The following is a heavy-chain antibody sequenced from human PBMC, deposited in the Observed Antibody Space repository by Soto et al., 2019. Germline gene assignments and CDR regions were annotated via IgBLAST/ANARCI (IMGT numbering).Heavy chain of an antibody. J-gene: IGHJ3*02. CDR3: ARPTVTARWGDAFDI. V-gene: IGHV4-59*01. CDR1: GGSISSYY. Sequence: QVQLQESGPGLVKPSETLSLTCTVSGGSISSYYWSWIRQPPGKGLEWIGYIYYSGSTNYNPSLKSRVTISVDTSKNQFSLKLSSVTAADTAVYYCARPTVTARWGDAFDIWGQGTMVTVSS. D-gene: IGHD4-17*01. CDR2: IYYSGST.